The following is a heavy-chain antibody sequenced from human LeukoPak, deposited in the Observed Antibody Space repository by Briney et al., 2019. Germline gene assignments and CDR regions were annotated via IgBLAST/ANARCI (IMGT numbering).Heavy chain of an antibody. CDR2: MNPNSGNT. Sequence: GASVKVSCKASGYTYTSYDINWVRQATGQGLEWMGWMNPNSGNTGYAQKFQGRVTMTRDTSISTAYMELSSLRSDDTAVYCCAREFGSFDQWGQGTLVTVSS. CDR1: GYTYTSYD. J-gene: IGHJ4*02. V-gene: IGHV1-8*01. D-gene: IGHD3-16*01. CDR3: AREFGSFDQ.